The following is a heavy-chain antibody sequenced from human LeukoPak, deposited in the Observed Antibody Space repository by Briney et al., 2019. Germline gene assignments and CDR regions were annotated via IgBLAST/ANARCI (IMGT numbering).Heavy chain of an antibody. V-gene: IGHV3-23*01. CDR2: ISGSGGRT. CDR1: RFTFSSYA. D-gene: IGHD2-2*01. J-gene: IGHJ4*02. Sequence: PGGSLRLSCAASRFTFSSYAMTWVRQAPGKGLEWVSAISGSGGRTYFADSVKGRFTISRDNSKNTLYLQMSSLRAEDTAVYYCVKGYCSSTSCRLDYWGQGTLVTVSS. CDR3: VKGYCSSTSCRLDY.